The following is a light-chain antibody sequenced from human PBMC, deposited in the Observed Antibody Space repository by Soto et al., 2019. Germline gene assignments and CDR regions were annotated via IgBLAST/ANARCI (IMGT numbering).Light chain of an antibody. CDR2: DAS. V-gene: IGKV3-11*01. CDR3: QQRFNWPPLT. Sequence: EIVLTQSPATLSLSPGDIATLSCRASQSVSSYLAWYQQKPGQAPRLLIYDASNRAPGIPARFSGSGSGTDFTLTISSLEPEDFSVYYCQQRFNWPPLTLGGGTKVDIK. J-gene: IGKJ4*01. CDR1: QSVSSY.